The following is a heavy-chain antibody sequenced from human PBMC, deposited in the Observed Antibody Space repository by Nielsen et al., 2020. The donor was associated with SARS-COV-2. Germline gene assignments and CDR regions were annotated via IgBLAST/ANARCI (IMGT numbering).Heavy chain of an antibody. CDR2: IKQDGSEK. Sequence: GGSLRLSCAASGFTFSSYWMSWVRQAPGKGLEWVANIKQDGSEKYYVDSVKGRITISRDNAKNTLYLQMNSLRDEDTAVYYCGRGDILTGYIDYWGQGSLVTVSS. CDR1: GFTFSSYW. CDR3: GRGDILTGYIDY. J-gene: IGHJ4*02. V-gene: IGHV3-7*01. D-gene: IGHD3-9*01.